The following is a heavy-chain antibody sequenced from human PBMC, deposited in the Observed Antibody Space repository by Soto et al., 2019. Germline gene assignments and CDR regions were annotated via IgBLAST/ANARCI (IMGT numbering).Heavy chain of an antibody. CDR2: IYHSGST. CDR1: GGSISSGGYY. Sequence: SETLSLTCTVSGGSISSGGYYWSWIRQHPGKGLEWIGYIYHSGSTNYNPSLKSRVTISVDKSKNQFSLKLSSVTAADTAVYYCAREGSITGTTSLDYWGQGTLVTVSS. D-gene: IGHD1-7*01. J-gene: IGHJ4*02. CDR3: AREGSITGTTSLDY. V-gene: IGHV4-31*02.